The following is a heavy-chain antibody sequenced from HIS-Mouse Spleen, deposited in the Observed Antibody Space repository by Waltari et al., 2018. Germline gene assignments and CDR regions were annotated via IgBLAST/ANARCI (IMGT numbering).Heavy chain of an antibody. Sequence: QVQLQESGPGLVKPSETLSLTCTVSGYSISSGYYWGWIRQPPGKGLEWIGSIYHSGSTYYNPSLKSRVTISVDTSKNQFSLKLSSVTAADTAVYYCAGQYGSGSYDYWGQGTLVTVSS. CDR2: IYHSGST. J-gene: IGHJ4*02. D-gene: IGHD3-10*01. V-gene: IGHV4-38-2*02. CDR3: AGQYGSGSYDY. CDR1: GYSISSGYY.